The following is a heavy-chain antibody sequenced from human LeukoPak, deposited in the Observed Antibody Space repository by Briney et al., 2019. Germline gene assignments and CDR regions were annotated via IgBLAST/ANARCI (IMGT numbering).Heavy chain of an antibody. Sequence: SETLSLTCAVYGGCFSGYYWSWIRQPPGKGLEWIGEINHSGSTNYNPSLKSRVTISVDTSKNQFSLKLSSVTAADTAVYYCASRWFGDTGAFDIWGQGTMVTVSS. CDR3: ASRWFGDTGAFDI. D-gene: IGHD3-10*01. CDR1: GGCFSGYY. CDR2: INHSGST. V-gene: IGHV4-34*01. J-gene: IGHJ3*02.